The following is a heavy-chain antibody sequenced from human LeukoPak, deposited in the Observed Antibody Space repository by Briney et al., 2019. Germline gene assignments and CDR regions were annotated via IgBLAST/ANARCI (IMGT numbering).Heavy chain of an antibody. Sequence: GESLKISCKGSGYSFTNYWIGWVRQMPGKGLEWMGIIYPGDSDTKYSPSFQGQVTISADKSISTAYLQWSSLKASDTAMYYCATLSLDKYSSSWYGWFDPWGQGTLVTVSS. V-gene: IGHV5-51*01. CDR2: IYPGDSDT. CDR3: ATLSLDKYSSSWYGWFDP. CDR1: GYSFTNYW. D-gene: IGHD6-13*01. J-gene: IGHJ5*02.